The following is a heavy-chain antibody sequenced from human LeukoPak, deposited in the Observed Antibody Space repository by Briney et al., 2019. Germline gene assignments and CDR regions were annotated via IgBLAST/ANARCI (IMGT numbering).Heavy chain of an antibody. J-gene: IGHJ4*02. CDR3: ARAGSGSGWYFDY. D-gene: IGHD6-19*01. CDR2: ISPYNGDT. V-gene: IGHV1-18*01. Sequence: ASVKVSCKASGYTFTSYGISWVRQAPGQGLEWMGWISPYNGDTRYVQKLQGRVTMTTDTSTSTAYMELRSLRFDDTAVFYCARAGSGSGWYFDYWGQGTLVTVSS. CDR1: GYTFTSYG.